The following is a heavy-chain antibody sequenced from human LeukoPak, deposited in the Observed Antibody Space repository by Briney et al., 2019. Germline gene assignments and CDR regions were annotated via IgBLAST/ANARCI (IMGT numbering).Heavy chain of an antibody. D-gene: IGHD4-17*01. CDR1: GYTFTGYY. CDR3: ATQYGDYVYYFDY. V-gene: IGHV1-2*02. CDR2: INPNSGGT. Sequence: GESLKISCKASGYTFTGYYLHWVRQAPGQGLEWMGWINPNSGGTNYAQKFQGRVTMTRDTSISTGYMELTRLRSDDTAVYYCATQYGDYVYYFDYWGQGTLVTVSS. J-gene: IGHJ4*02.